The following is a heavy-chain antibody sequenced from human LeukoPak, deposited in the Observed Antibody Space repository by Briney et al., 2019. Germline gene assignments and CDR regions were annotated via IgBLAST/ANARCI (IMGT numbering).Heavy chain of an antibody. V-gene: IGHV4-61*02. CDR3: ARRLGLVGATKRVNFDY. J-gene: IGHJ4*02. D-gene: IGHD1-26*01. CDR1: GGSISSGSYY. CDR2: IYTSGST. Sequence: PSETLSLTCTVSGGSISSGSYYWSWIRQPAGKGLEWIGRIYTSGSTNYNPSLKSRVTISVDTSKNQFSLKLSSVTAADTAVYYCARRLGLVGATKRVNFDYWGQGTLVTVSS.